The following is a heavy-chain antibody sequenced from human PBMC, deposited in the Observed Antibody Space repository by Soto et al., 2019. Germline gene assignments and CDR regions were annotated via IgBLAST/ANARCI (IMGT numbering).Heavy chain of an antibody. J-gene: IGHJ4*02. D-gene: IGHD4-4*01. CDR2: ISGSDGST. Sequence: GGSLRLSCAASGFTFNTFAMSWVRQAPGKGLEWVSGISGSDGSTYYADSVQGRFTISRDNSKNTLYLQVNSLRSEDTAVYYCARTRSTESDYWGQGTLVTVSS. CDR3: ARTRSTESDY. CDR1: GFTFNTFA. V-gene: IGHV3-23*01.